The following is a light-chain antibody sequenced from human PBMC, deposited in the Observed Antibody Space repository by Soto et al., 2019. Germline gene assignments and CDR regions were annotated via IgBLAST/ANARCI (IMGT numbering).Light chain of an antibody. V-gene: IGKV2-28*01. J-gene: IGKJ4*01. CDR2: LGS. Sequence: DIGMTQSPLSLRVTPGVPASISCRSSQSLLYSNGYNYLDWYLQKPGQSPQLLIFLGSNRASGIPDRCIGSGSGTDFTLTISRVETEDVGVYYCMRARETPLTFGGRTKGDIK. CDR1: QSLLYSNGYNY. CDR3: MRARETPLT.